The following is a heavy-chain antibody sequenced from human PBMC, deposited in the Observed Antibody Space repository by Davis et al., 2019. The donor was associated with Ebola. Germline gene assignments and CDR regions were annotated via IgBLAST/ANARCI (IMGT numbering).Heavy chain of an antibody. Sequence: GESLKISCAASGFTFSSYGMHWVRQAPGQGLAWVSSISGSGGTTSYADSVKGRFTISRDNSKNTVYLQMNSLSAEDTAVYYCVKGIGGWSDGMDYWGQGTLVTVSS. CDR2: ISGSGGTT. V-gene: IGHV3-23*01. J-gene: IGHJ4*02. CDR3: VKGIGGWSDGMDY. D-gene: IGHD2-15*01. CDR1: GFTFSSYG.